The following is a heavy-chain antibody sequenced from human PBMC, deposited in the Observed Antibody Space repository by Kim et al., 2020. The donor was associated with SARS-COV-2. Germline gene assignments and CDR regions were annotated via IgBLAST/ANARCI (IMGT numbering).Heavy chain of an antibody. D-gene: IGHD5-12*01. J-gene: IGHJ4*02. CDR3: AREGAPWMATIIPTEFDY. V-gene: IGHV3-7*03. CDR1: GFTFSSYW. CDR2: IKQDGSEK. Sequence: GGSLRLSCAASGFTFSSYWMSWVRQAPGKGLEWVANIKQDGSEKYYVDSVKGRFTISGDNAKNSLYLQMNSLRAEDTAVYYCAREGAPWMATIIPTEFDYWGQGTLVTVSS.